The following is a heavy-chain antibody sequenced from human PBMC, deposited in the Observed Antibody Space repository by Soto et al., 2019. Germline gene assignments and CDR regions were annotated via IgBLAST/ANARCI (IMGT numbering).Heavy chain of an antibody. CDR2: ISSDASRI. CDR3: GRDGGYSMKWFDP. J-gene: IGHJ5*02. D-gene: IGHD5-18*01. Sequence: PGGSLRLSCAASGFTFSDYYMSWIRQAPGKGLEWVSYISSDASRIYYADSVKDRFTISRDNAKKSLYLQMNSLRAEDTAVYYCGRDGGYSMKWFDPWGQGTLVTVSS. CDR1: GFTFSDYY. V-gene: IGHV3-11*01.